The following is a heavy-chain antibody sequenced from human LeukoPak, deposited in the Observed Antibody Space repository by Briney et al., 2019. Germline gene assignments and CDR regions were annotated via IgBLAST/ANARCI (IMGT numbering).Heavy chain of an antibody. J-gene: IGHJ2*01. CDR3: ARQYSDIWTGYPRGELYWYFDL. V-gene: IGHV4-59*08. Sequence: SETLSLTCTVSGGSISSYYWSWIRQPPGKGLEWIGYIYYSGSTNYNPSLKSRVTISVDTSKNQFSLKLSSVTAADTAVYYCARQYSDIWTGYPRGELYWYFDLWGRGTLVTVSS. CDR1: GGSISSYY. CDR2: IYYSGST. D-gene: IGHD3-9*01.